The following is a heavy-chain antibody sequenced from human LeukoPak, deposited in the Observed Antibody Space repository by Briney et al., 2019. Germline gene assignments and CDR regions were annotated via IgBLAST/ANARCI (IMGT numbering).Heavy chain of an antibody. CDR3: ARGGSGSGYLYYFDQ. CDR2: IISNSGDT. Sequence: ASVKVSCKSSGYSFSDYAMHWVREAPGQGLEWMGRIISNSGDTSYAKKFQGRVTMTRDTSISTAYMDLSGLTFDDTAVYYCARGGSGSGYLYYFDQWGQGTLVSVSS. V-gene: IGHV1-2*06. CDR1: GYSFSDYA. J-gene: IGHJ4*02. D-gene: IGHD3-10*01.